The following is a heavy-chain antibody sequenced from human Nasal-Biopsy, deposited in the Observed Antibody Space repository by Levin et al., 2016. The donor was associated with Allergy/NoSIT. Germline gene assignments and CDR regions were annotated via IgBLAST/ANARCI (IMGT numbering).Heavy chain of an antibody. D-gene: IGHD5-18*01. J-gene: IGHJ4*02. CDR2: IWYDGSNK. CDR3: ARDNEDTIMTF. CDR1: GFSFDTYG. V-gene: IGHV3-33*08. Sequence: GGSLRLSCVASGFSFDTYGMHWARKAPGKGLEWLAVIWYDGSNKYYADSVKGRFTISRDNSNNILYLQMSSLRGEDTATYYCARDNEDTIMTFWGQGTPVTVSS.